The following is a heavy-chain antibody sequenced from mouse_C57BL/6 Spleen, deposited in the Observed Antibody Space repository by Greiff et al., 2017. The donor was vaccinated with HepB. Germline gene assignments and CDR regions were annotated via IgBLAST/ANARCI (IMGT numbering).Heavy chain of an antibody. D-gene: IGHD2-4*01. V-gene: IGHV1-80*01. Sequence: VKLVESGAELVKPGASVKISCKASGYAFSSYWMNWVKQRPGKGLEWIGQIYPGDGDTNYNGKFKGKATLTADKSSSTAYMQLSSLTSEDSAVYFCAREGYDYGYYAMDYWGQGTSVTVSS. J-gene: IGHJ4*01. CDR1: GYAFSSYW. CDR3: AREGYDYGYYAMDY. CDR2: IYPGDGDT.